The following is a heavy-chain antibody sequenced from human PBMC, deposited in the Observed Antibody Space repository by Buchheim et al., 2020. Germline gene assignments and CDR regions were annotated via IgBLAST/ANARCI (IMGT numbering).Heavy chain of an antibody. D-gene: IGHD3-22*01. CDR2: ISYDGSNK. CDR3: AKGRVRYYDSSGYYYEDYTYYGMDV. V-gene: IGHV3-30*18. CDR1: GFTFSSYG. Sequence: QVQLVESGGGVVQPGRSLRLSCAASGFTFSSYGMHWVRQAPGKGLEWVAVISYDGSNKYYADSVKGRFTISRDNSKNTLYLQMNSLRAEDTAVYYCAKGRVRYYDSSGYYYEDYTYYGMDVWGQGTT. J-gene: IGHJ6*02.